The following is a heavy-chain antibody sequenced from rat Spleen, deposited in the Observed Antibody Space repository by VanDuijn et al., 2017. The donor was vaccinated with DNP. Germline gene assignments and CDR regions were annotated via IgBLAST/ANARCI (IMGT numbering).Heavy chain of an antibody. J-gene: IGHJ3*01. D-gene: IGHD1-7*01. Sequence: EVQLVESRGGLVQPGRSLKLSCAASGFTFSIYGMAWVRQAPTKGLEWVASISAGGDNTYYRDSVKGQFTISRDNAKNTQYLQMDSLRSEDSATYYCARWKLTRNSGWFAYWGQGTLVTVSS. CDR1: GFTFSIYG. CDR2: ISAGGDNT. CDR3: ARWKLTRNSGWFAY. V-gene: IGHV5S13*01.